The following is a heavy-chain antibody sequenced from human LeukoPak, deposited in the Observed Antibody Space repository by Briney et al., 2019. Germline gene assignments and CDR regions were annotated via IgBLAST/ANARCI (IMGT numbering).Heavy chain of an antibody. V-gene: IGHV1-2*02. Sequence: VASVRVSCKASGYTFTGYYMHWVRQAPGQGLEWMGWINPNSGGTNYAQKFQGRVTMTRDTSISTAYMELSRLRSDDTAVYYCARYEQQLETLDYWGQGTLVTVSS. CDR2: INPNSGGT. CDR3: ARYEQQLETLDY. D-gene: IGHD6-13*01. J-gene: IGHJ4*02. CDR1: GYTFTGYY.